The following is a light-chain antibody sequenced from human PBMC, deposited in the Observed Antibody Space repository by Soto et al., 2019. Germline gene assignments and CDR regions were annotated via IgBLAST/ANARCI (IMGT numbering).Light chain of an antibody. CDR1: QGISNY. CDR2: AAS. J-gene: IGKJ1*01. V-gene: IGKV1-27*01. CDR3: QKYNSAPPT. Sequence: DIQMTQSPSSLYASVGDRVTITCRASQGISNYLAWYQQKPGKGPKLLIYAASTLQSGVPSRFSGSGSGTDFNLTISSLQPEDVATYYCQKYNSAPPTFGQGTEVELK.